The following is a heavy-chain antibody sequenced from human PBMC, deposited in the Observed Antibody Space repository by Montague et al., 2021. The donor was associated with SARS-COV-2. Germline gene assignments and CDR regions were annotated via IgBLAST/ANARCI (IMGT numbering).Heavy chain of an antibody. V-gene: IGHV4-34*01. Sequence: SETLSLTCAVYGGSFSGYSWSWIRQPPGKGLEWIGEINHSGSTNYNPSLKSRVTISVDTSKNQFSLRLSSVTAADTAVYYCARRSRVMTAIWALRTSLTSWFDPWGRGTLVTVSS. CDR2: INHSGST. CDR1: GGSFSGYS. D-gene: IGHD2-21*02. CDR3: ARRSRVMTAIWALRTSLTSWFDP. J-gene: IGHJ5*02.